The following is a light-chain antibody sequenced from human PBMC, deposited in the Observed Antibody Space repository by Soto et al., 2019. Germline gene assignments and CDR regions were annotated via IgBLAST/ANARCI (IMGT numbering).Light chain of an antibody. V-gene: IGKV1-13*02. CDR2: DAS. CDR3: QNFGDSPFT. CDR1: QGISSA. J-gene: IGKJ3*01. Sequence: AIQLTQSPSSLSASLGDRVTITCRASQGISSALAWYQQKPGKAPKLLIYDASSLESGVPSRFSGSGSGTDFTLTISSLQPEDFAMYYCQNFGDSPFTFGPGTKVDIK.